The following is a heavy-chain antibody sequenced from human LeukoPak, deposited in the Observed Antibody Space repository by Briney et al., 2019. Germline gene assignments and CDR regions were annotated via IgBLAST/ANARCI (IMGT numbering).Heavy chain of an antibody. J-gene: IGHJ4*02. CDR2: ISGSGGST. D-gene: IGHD3-16*01. CDR1: GFTFSSYA. CDR3: AKDTYSAKISLWGD. V-gene: IGHV3-23*01. Sequence: GESLKISCAASGFTFSSYAMSWVRQAPGKGLEWVSAISGSGGSTYYADSVKGRFTISRNNSKNTLYLQMNSLRAEDTAVFYCAKDTYSAKISLWGDWGQGTLVTVSS.